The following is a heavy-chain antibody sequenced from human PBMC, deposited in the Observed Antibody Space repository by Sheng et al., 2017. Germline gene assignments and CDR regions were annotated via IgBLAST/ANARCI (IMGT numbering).Heavy chain of an antibody. V-gene: IGHV3-23*01. Sequence: EVQLLESGGGLVQPWGVPSRLSCAASGFTFSSYAMSWVRQAPGKGLEWVSAISGSGGSTYYADSVKGRFTISRDNSKNTLYLQMNSLRAEDTAVYYCAKEGDIAPCLDYWGQGTLVTVSS. CDR1: GFTFSSYA. CDR3: AKEGDIAPCLDY. CDR2: ISGSGGST. J-gene: IGHJ4*02. D-gene: IGHD5-12*01.